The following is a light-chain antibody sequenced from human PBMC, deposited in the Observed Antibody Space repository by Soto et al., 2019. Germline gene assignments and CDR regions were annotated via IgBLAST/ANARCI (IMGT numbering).Light chain of an antibody. J-gene: IGKJ3*01. CDR2: DAS. V-gene: IGKV1D-13*01. CDR1: RGINNA. CDR3: QQFNDYPHT. Sequence: AIQLTQSPSSLSASVGDRVTITCRASRGINNALAWYKYVPGTPPKLLIYDASRLESGVPSRFSGGGSGTDFTLTISGLQPEDFATYDCQQFNDYPHTFGPGTAVDSK.